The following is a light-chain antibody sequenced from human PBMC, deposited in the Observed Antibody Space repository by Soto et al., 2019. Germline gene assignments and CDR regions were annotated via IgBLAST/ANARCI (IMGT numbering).Light chain of an antibody. CDR3: QHYNSYSEA. CDR1: QTISSW. CDR2: KAS. V-gene: IGKV1-5*03. Sequence: DIQMTQAPSTLSVSVGDRVTITGRASQTISSWLAWYQQKPGKAPKLLIYKASTLKSGVPSRFSGSGSGTEFTLTISSLQPDDFATYYCQHYNSYSEALGQGTKVDI. J-gene: IGKJ1*01.